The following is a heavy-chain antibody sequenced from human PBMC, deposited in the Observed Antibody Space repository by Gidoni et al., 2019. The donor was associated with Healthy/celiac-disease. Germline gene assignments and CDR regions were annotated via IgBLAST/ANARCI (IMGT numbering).Heavy chain of an antibody. CDR2: ISGSGGST. CDR3: AKVPMVATFGFDY. J-gene: IGHJ4*02. CDR1: GFTFSSYA. D-gene: IGHD3-16*01. V-gene: IGHV3-23*01. Sequence: EVQLLESGGGLVQPGGSLRLSCAASGFTFSSYAMSWVRQAPGKGLEWVSAISGSGGSTYYADSVKGRFTISRDNSKNTLYLKMNSLRAEDTAVYYCAKVPMVATFGFDYWGQGTLVTVSS.